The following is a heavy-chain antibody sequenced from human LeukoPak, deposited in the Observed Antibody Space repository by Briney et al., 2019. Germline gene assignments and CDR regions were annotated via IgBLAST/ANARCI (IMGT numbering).Heavy chain of an antibody. CDR2: INHSGST. V-gene: IGHV4-34*01. CDR1: GGSFSGHY. J-gene: IGHJ5*02. CDR3: ARGTAGPLDP. Sequence: SETLSLTCAVYGGSFSGHYWSWIRQPPGKGLEWIGEINHSGSTNYNPPLKSRVTISVDTSKNQFSLKLSSVTAADTAVYYCARGTAGPLDPWGQRTLVTVSS. D-gene: IGHD1-14*01.